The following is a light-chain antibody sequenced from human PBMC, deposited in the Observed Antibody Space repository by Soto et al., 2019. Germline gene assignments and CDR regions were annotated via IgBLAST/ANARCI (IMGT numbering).Light chain of an antibody. CDR3: QQYDKWPPRT. CDR1: QSVSSN. J-gene: IGKJ1*01. V-gene: IGKV3D-15*01. CDR2: GVY. Sequence: EIVMTQSPTILSVSPGERATLSCRASQSVSSNLAWYQQKPGQPPRLLMYGVYTRAPGTPARFSVSGSGTESTLTISSLQSEGSAVYYCQQYDKWPPRTFGQGTKVDTK.